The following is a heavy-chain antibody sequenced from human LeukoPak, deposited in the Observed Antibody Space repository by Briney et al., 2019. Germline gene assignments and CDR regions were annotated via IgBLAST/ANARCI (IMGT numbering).Heavy chain of an antibody. V-gene: IGHV4-34*01. Sequence: PSETLSLTCAVYGGSFSGYYWSWIRQPPGKGLEWIGEINHSGSTNYNPSLKSRVTISVDTSKNQFSLKLSSVTAADTAAYYCAGHYYDKELDFDYWGQGTLVTVSS. CDR2: INHSGST. CDR3: AGHYYDKELDFDY. CDR1: GGSFSGYY. D-gene: IGHD3-22*01. J-gene: IGHJ4*02.